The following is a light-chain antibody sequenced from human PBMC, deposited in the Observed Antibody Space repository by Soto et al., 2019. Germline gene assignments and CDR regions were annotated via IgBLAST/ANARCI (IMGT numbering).Light chain of an antibody. V-gene: IGKV3-11*01. Sequence: EIGLTQSPATLSLSPGERATLSCRASQSVSTYLAWYQQKPGQAPRLFIYDASNRATGIPARFSGSGSGTDFTLTISSLEPEDFAVYYCQQRSKWPITFGQGTRLE. CDR2: DAS. J-gene: IGKJ5*01. CDR1: QSVSTY. CDR3: QQRSKWPIT.